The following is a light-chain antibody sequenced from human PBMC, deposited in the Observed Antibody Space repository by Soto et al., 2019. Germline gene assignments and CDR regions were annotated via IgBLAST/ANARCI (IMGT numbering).Light chain of an antibody. V-gene: IGKV3-20*01. CDR2: GAS. CDR3: QQYGSSPQT. Sequence: EIVFTQSPCTLSLSPLERSTLSCRASQSVSDNYLAWYQQKPGQAPRLLIYGASNRATGIPDRFSGSGSGTDFTLTISRLEPEDFAVYYCQQYGSSPQTFGQGTKVDIK. J-gene: IGKJ1*01. CDR1: QSVSDNY.